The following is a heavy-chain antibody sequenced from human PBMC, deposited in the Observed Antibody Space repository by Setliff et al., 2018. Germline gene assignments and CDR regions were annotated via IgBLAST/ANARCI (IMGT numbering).Heavy chain of an antibody. J-gene: IGHJ6*02. V-gene: IGHV1-69*13. Sequence: SVKVSCKASGYTFTGYYMHWVRQAPGQGLEWMGGIIPIFGTANYAQKFQGRVTITADESTSTAYMELSSLRSEDTAVYYCARDSRGLVPAAIEGSYYYYGMDVWGQGTTVTVSS. CDR2: IIPIFGTA. D-gene: IGHD2-2*02. CDR1: GYTFTGYY. CDR3: ARDSRGLVPAAIEGSYYYYGMDV.